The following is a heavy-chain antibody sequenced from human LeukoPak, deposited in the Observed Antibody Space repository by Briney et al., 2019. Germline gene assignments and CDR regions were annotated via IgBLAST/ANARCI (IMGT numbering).Heavy chain of an antibody. V-gene: IGHV3-21*01. J-gene: IGHJ4*02. Sequence: GGSLRLSCAASGFTFSSYSMNWVRQAPGKGLEWVSSISSSSSYIYYADSVKGRFTISRDNAKNSLYLQMNSLRAEDTAVYYCARDSGSYYPYYFDYWAGEPWSPSPQ. CDR3: ARDSGSYYPYYFDY. CDR1: GFTFSSYS. CDR2: ISSSSSYI. D-gene: IGHD1-26*01.